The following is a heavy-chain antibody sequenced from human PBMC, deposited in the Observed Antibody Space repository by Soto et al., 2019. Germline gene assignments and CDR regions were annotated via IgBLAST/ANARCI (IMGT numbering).Heavy chain of an antibody. V-gene: IGHV4-59*08. CDR2: VYYTGST. CDR3: VRQGIGDLHGLVDV. D-gene: IGHD3-10*01. CDR1: SGPSRSHN. Sequence: QVQLQQSGPGLVKPSETLSLTCTVSSGPSRSHNWGWIRQPPGRGLEWIGYVYYTGSTSYNPSLKRRVTISADTSTNHTSLTLSSVTAADTAVYYCVRQGIGDLHGLVDVWGQGTTVSVSS. J-gene: IGHJ6*02.